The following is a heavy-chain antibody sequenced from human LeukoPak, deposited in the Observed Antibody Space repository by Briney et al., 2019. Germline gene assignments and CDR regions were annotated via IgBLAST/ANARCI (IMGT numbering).Heavy chain of an antibody. CDR3: ASGCGSGSYKGGNWFDP. CDR2: IWYDGSNK. D-gene: IGHD3-10*01. J-gene: IGHJ5*02. Sequence: GGSLRLSCAASGLTFSSYGMHWVRQAPGKGLEWVAVIWYDGSNKYYADSVKGRFTISRDNSKNTLYLQMNSLRAEDTAVYYCASGCGSGSYKGGNWFDPWGQGTLVTVSS. V-gene: IGHV3-33*01. CDR1: GLTFSSYG.